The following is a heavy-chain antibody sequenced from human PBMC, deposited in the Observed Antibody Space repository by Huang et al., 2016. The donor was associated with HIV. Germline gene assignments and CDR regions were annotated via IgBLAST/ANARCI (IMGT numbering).Heavy chain of an antibody. CDR2: SIPIVGRA. CDR3: ARARGYYDSSVSYYFDY. CDR1: GGTFSSYA. Sequence: QVQLVQSGAEVKKPGSSVKVSCKASGGTFSSYAISWVRQAPGQGLACMRGSIPIVGRANYAQKFQGIVTITADESTSTAYMELSSLRSEDTAVYYCARARGYYDSSVSYYFDYWGQGTLVTVSS. J-gene: IGHJ4*02. V-gene: IGHV1-69*13. D-gene: IGHD3-22*01.